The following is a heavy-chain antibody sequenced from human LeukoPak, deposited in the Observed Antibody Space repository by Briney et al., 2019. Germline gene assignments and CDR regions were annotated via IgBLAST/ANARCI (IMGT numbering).Heavy chain of an antibody. V-gene: IGHV3-48*03. J-gene: IGHJ5*02. Sequence: GGSLRLSCVASGFTLSSYTMNWVRQAPGKGLEWIAYSSSSGSTIYYADSVKGRFTISRDNAKNSLFLQVNSLRGEDTAVYYGARAVVHWLDPWGQGTLVSVSS. CDR1: GFTLSSYT. D-gene: IGHD3-10*01. CDR2: SSSSGSTI. CDR3: ARAVVHWLDP.